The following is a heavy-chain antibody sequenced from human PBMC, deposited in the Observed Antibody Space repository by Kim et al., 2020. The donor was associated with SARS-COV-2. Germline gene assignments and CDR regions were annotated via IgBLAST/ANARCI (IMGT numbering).Heavy chain of an antibody. CDR1: GFTFSSYG. J-gene: IGHJ4*02. CDR3: AKEKLGVYSSSQEPPDY. D-gene: IGHD6-13*01. CDR2: ISYDGSNK. V-gene: IGHV3-30*18. Sequence: GGSLRLSCAASGFTFSSYGMHWVRQAPGKGLEWVAVISYDGSNKYYADSVKGRFTISRDNSKNTLYLQMNSLRAEDTAVYYCAKEKLGVYSSSQEPPDYWGQGTLVTVSS.